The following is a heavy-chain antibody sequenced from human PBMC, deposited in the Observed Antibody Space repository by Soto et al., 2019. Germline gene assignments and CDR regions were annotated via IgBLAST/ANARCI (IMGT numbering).Heavy chain of an antibody. CDR3: AHGSGWLSDY. Sequence: QITLKESGPTLVKPTQTLTLTCTFSGFSLSTSGVGLGWIRQPPGKALEWLALLYWDDDNRYNPSLRSRLTLTKDTSKNLVVLTVANMDPVDTATYYCAHGSGWLSDYWGQGTLVTVSS. V-gene: IGHV2-5*02. CDR1: GFSLSTSGVG. J-gene: IGHJ4*02. CDR2: LYWDDDN. D-gene: IGHD6-19*01.